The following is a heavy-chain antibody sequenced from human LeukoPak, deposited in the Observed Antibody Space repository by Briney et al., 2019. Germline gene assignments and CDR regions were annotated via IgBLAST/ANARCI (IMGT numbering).Heavy chain of an antibody. J-gene: IGHJ4*02. D-gene: IGHD4-23*01. V-gene: IGHV3-74*01. CDR1: GFTFSSYW. CDR3: ARETGVYGGNSFDY. Sequence: GGSLRLSCAASGFTFSSYWMHWVRQAPGKGLVWVSRINSDGSSTSYADSVKGRFTISRDNAKNTLYLQMNSLGAEDTAVYYCARETGVYGGNSFDYWGQGTLVTVSS. CDR2: INSDGSST.